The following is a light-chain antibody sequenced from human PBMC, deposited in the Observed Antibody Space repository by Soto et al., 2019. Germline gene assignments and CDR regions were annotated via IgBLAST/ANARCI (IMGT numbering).Light chain of an antibody. Sequence: PPIILNLSPGERATLSCRASQSVSSYLAWYQQKPGQAPRLLISDASSRATGIPARFSGSGSGTDFTLTISSLEPEDFAVYYCQQRTNWPSSSFGQGTRRE. CDR3: QQRTNWPSSS. J-gene: IGKJ5*01. V-gene: IGKV3-11*01. CDR1: QSVSSY. CDR2: DAS.